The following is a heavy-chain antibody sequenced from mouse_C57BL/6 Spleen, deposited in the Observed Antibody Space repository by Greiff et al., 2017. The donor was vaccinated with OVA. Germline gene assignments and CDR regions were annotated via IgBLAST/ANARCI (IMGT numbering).Heavy chain of an antibody. CDR3: ARERIWYYYGSLDY. V-gene: IGHV5-17*01. Sequence: EVKLVESGGGLVKPGGSLKLSCAASGFTFSDYGMHWVRQAPEKGLEWVAYISSGSSTIYYADTVKGRFTISRDNAKNTLFLQMTSLRSEDTAMYYCARERIWYYYGSLDYWGQGTTLTVSS. J-gene: IGHJ2*01. CDR2: ISSGSSTI. CDR1: GFTFSDYG. D-gene: IGHD1-1*01.